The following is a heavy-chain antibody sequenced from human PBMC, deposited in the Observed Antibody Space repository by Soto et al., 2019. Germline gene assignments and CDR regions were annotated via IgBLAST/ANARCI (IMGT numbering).Heavy chain of an antibody. CDR3: ASELIAAAGELNDY. D-gene: IGHD6-13*01. CDR1: GYTFTNYG. J-gene: IGHJ4*02. CDR2: ISAYNGNT. Sequence: ASVKVSCKASGYTFTNYGISWVRQAPGQGLEWMGWISAYNGNTNYAQKLQGRVTMTTDTSTSTAYMELRSLRSDDTAVYYCASELIAAAGELNDYWGQGTLVTVSS. V-gene: IGHV1-18*01.